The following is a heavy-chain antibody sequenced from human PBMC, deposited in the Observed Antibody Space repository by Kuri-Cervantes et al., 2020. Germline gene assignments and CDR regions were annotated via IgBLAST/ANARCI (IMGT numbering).Heavy chain of an antibody. V-gene: IGHV4-59*12. CDR3: AREGRSGYDTTRGDY. CDR2: IYYSGST. Sequence: SETLSLTCTVSGGSISSYYWSWIRQPPGKGLEWIGYIYYSGSTNYNPSLKSRVTMSVDTSKNQFSLRLTSVTAADTAVYYCAREGRSGYDTTRGDYWGQGALVTVSS. J-gene: IGHJ4*02. D-gene: IGHD5-12*01. CDR1: GGSISSYY.